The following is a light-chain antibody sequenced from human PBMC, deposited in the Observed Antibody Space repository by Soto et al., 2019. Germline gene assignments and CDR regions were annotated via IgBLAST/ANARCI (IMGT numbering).Light chain of an antibody. V-gene: IGKV3-11*01. CDR2: DAS. CDR1: QSISNN. Sequence: EIVLTQSPATLSLSPGERATLSCRASQSISNNLGWYQQKPGQAPRLIIYDASKRATGIPAKFSGSGSGTDFTLTIPSLEREEFAVYYCQQRNSWPRTCGQGTKLE. CDR3: QQRNSWPRT. J-gene: IGKJ2*01.